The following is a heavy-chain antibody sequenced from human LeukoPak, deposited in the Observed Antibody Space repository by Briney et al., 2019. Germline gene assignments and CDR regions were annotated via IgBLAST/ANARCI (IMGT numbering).Heavy chain of an antibody. Sequence: GGSLRLSCAASGFTFSNYAMSWVRQAPGKGLEWVSSITGNALNTYQADFIKDRFTISRDDSKNTLYLHLSSLRVEDTAVYYCAKLQDFYDNSGYSYFDNWGQGTLVTVSS. V-gene: IGHV3-23*01. J-gene: IGHJ4*02. D-gene: IGHD3-22*01. CDR2: ITGNALNT. CDR1: GFTFSNYA. CDR3: AKLQDFYDNSGYSYFDN.